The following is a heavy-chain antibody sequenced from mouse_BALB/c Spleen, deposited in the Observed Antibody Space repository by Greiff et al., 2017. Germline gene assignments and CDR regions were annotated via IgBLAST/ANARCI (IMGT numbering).Heavy chain of an antibody. CDR1: GFTFSSFG. D-gene: IGHD2-10*01. CDR3: ARSLHYAMDY. CDR2: ISSGSSTI. V-gene: IGHV5-17*02. Sequence: EVQLQQSGGGLVQPGGSRKLSCAASGFTFSSFGMHWVRQAPEKGLEWVAYISSGSSTIYYADTVKGRFTISRDNPKNTLFLQMTSLRSEDTAMYYCARSLHYAMDYWGQGTSVTVSS. J-gene: IGHJ4*01.